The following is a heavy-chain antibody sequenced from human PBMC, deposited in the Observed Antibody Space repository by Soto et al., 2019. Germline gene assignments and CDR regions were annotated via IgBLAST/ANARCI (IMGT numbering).Heavy chain of an antibody. D-gene: IGHD2-2*01. CDR3: ARSQGSSTSLEIYYYYYYGMDV. CDR2: IIPIPGTA. Sequence: QVQLVQSGAEVKKPGSSVKVSCKASGGTFGSYAISWVRQAPGQGLEWMGGIIPIPGTANYAQKFQGRVTIAADECTSKAYMELSSLRSEDTAVYYCARSQGSSTSLEIYYYYYYGMDVWGQGTTVTVSS. J-gene: IGHJ6*02. V-gene: IGHV1-69*01. CDR1: GGTFGSYA.